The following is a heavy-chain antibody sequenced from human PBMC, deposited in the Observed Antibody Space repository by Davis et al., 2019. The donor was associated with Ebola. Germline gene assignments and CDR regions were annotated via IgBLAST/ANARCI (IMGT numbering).Heavy chain of an antibody. J-gene: IGHJ6*02. CDR3: ARDVGVVTAAMTLDV. CDR1: GFTFSSNE. Sequence: GESLKISCEVSGFTFSSNEMTWVRQAPGKGLEWVSYIDSSASTIYYADSVKGRFTISRDNAKNSLYLQMNSLRAEDTAVYYCARDVGVVTAAMTLDVWGPGTTVTVSS. D-gene: IGHD2-2*01. CDR2: IDSSASTI. V-gene: IGHV3-48*03.